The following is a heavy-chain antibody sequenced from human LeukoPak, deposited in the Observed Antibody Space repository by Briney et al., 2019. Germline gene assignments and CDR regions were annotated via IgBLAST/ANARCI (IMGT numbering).Heavy chain of an antibody. V-gene: IGHV3-9*01. CDR1: GVTFGDYA. D-gene: IGHD2-15*01. Sequence: GGSLRLSCAASGVTFGDYAMHWVRQAPGKGLEWLSGISWISGSVGYADSVKGRFTISRDNAKNSLYMKLNSLRSDDRALYYCAKGSRYCSGGSCLNYFDYWGQGTLVTVSS. CDR2: ISWISGSV. J-gene: IGHJ4*02. CDR3: AKGSRYCSGGSCLNYFDY.